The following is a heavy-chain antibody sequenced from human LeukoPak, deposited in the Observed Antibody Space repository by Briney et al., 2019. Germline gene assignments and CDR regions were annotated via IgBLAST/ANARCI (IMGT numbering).Heavy chain of an antibody. V-gene: IGHV4-59*01. J-gene: IGHJ5*02. Sequence: SETLSLTCSVSGDSISSYHWNWIRQPPGKGLEWIGSVYYSGSTQFTPSLKSRVTMSVDTSKNQFSLRLSSVTAADTAVYYCARANRASGSFYDQLDPWGQGTLVTVS. CDR1: GDSISSYH. D-gene: IGHD3-10*01. CDR2: VYYSGST. CDR3: ARANRASGSFYDQLDP.